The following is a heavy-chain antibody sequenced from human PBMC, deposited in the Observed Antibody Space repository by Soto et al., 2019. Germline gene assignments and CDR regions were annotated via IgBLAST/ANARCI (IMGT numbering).Heavy chain of an antibody. CDR2: INHSGST. D-gene: IGHD2-15*01. CDR1: GGSFSGYY. V-gene: IGHV4-34*01. Sequence: SETLSLTCAVYGGSFSGYYWSWIRQPPGKGLEWIGEINHSGSTNYNPSLKSRVTISVDTSKNQFSLKLSSVTAADTAVYYCAMVSPAYYYYYGMDVWGQGTTVTVSS. J-gene: IGHJ6*02. CDR3: AMVSPAYYYYYGMDV.